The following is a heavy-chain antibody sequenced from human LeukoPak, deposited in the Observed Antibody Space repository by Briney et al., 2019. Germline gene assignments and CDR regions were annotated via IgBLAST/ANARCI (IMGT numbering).Heavy chain of an antibody. CDR3: ARGSSSGWYPGCFQH. Sequence: GGSLRLSCAASGFTFSSYGMHWIRQAPGKGLEWVAFIRNDGSIIYNADSVKGRFTISRDNSKNTLYLQMNSLRAEDTAVYYCARGSSSGWYPGCFQHWGQGTLVTVSS. V-gene: IGHV3-30*02. CDR1: GFTFSSYG. J-gene: IGHJ1*01. CDR2: IRNDGSII. D-gene: IGHD6-19*01.